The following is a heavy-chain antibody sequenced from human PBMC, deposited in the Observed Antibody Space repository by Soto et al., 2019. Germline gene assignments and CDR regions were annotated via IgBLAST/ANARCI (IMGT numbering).Heavy chain of an antibody. V-gene: IGHV4-59*01. J-gene: IGHJ4*02. CDR1: GGSISTYH. Sequence: PSETLSLTCTFSGGSISTYHWSWIRQPPGKGLDWIGYIYYSGSTNYNPSLKSRVTMSVDTSKNQFSLQLSSVTAADTVVYYCARRGPADSGWYFDHWGQGTLVTVSS. D-gene: IGHD6-25*01. CDR2: IYYSGST. CDR3: ARRGPADSGWYFDH.